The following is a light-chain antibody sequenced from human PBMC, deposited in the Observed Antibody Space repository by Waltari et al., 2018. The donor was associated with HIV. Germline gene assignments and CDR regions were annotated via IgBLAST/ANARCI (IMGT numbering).Light chain of an antibody. Sequence: QSVLTQPPSVSAAPGQKVTISCSGRSSNIGNDYVSWYQQFPGTAPKLLIYDNNKRPSGIPDRFSASKSGTSATLGITGLQTGDEAEYYCGTWDSSLSAGVFGGGTKLTVL. CDR1: SSNIGNDY. J-gene: IGLJ3*02. CDR2: DNN. CDR3: GTWDSSLSAGV. V-gene: IGLV1-51*01.